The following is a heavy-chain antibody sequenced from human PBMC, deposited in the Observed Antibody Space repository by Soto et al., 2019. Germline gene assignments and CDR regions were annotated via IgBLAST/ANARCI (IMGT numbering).Heavy chain of an antibody. J-gene: IGHJ6*02. D-gene: IGHD2-21*01. CDR2: TYYTGTT. CDR3: ARDQVRRDNKPYGMYV. CDR1: GDPISSGGYF. V-gene: IGHV4-31*03. Sequence: QVQLQESGPGLVQPSQTLSLTCTVSGDPISSGGYFWTWIRQHPGKGLEWIGNTYYTGTTYYNPDLKGRVYNSVDTSKHQFSLKPTSVTAADPAIYYCARDQVRRDNKPYGMYVWGQGTTVTVSS.